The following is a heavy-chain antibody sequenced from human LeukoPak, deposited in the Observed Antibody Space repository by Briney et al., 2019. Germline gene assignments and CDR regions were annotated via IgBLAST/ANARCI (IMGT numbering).Heavy chain of an antibody. D-gene: IGHD2-2*02. V-gene: IGHV3-21*01. Sequence: GGSLRLSCAASVFTLTSYSTNCVPHAPQKALEWVLYIIRSSSYIYYADSMKGRSTIYRENAKTTLNLQMNSLRAEDTAGDYCARSSPHCSNTSCYNDAFDIWGQGTMVTVSS. J-gene: IGHJ3*02. CDR3: ARSSPHCSNTSCYNDAFDI. CDR2: IIRSSSYI. CDR1: VFTLTSYS.